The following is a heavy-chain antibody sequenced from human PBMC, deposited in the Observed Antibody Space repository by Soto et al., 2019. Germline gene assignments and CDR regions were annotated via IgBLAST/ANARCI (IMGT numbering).Heavy chain of an antibody. CDR1: GFTFSSYA. CDR2: ISASGGAT. V-gene: IGHV3-23*01. J-gene: IGHJ4*01. CDR3: VKKNSMSRYSPHHYGN. D-gene: IGHD3-10*01. Sequence: GGSLRLSCAASGFTFSSYAMNWVRQAPGKGLEWVSVISASGGATSYADSVKGRFTISRDNSKNTLHLQMNSLRADDTAVYYYVKKNSMSRYSPHHYGNSGQ.